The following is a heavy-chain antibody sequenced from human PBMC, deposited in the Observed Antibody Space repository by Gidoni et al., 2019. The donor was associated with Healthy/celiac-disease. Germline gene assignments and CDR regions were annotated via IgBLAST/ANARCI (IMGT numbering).Heavy chain of an antibody. CDR3: ANYYDSSGYSDTFDY. J-gene: IGHJ4*02. Sequence: QLQLQESGPGLVKPSETLSLTCTVSGGSISSSSYYWGWIRQPPGKGLEWLGSIYYSGSTYYNPSLKSRVTISSDTSKNQFSLKLSSVTAADTAVYYCANYYDSSGYSDTFDYWGQGTLVTVSS. V-gene: IGHV4-39*01. D-gene: IGHD3-22*01. CDR2: IYYSGST. CDR1: GGSISSSSYY.